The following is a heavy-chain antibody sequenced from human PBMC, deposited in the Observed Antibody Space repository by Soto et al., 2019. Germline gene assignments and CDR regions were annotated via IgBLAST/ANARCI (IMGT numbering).Heavy chain of an antibody. D-gene: IGHD1-26*01. V-gene: IGHV4-4*02. J-gene: IGHJ3*02. CDR1: GGSISSSNW. CDR3: ARGVVGATDAFDI. CDR2: IYHSGST. Sequence: SETLSLTCAVSGGSISSSNWWSWVRQPPGKGLEWIGEIYHSGSTNYNPSLKSRVTISVDKSKDQFSLKLSSVTAADTAVYYCARGVVGATDAFDIWGQGTMVTVSS.